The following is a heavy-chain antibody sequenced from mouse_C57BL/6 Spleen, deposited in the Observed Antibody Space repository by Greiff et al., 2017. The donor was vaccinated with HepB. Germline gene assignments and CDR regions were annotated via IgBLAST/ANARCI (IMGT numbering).Heavy chain of an antibody. J-gene: IGHJ3*01. CDR2: IYPGSGNT. CDR1: GYTFTDYY. D-gene: IGHD2-5*01. V-gene: IGHV1-76*01. CDR3: AINPIYSNYAAY. Sequence: VKLMESGAELVRPGASVKLSCKASGYTFTDYYINWVKQRPGQGLEWIARIYPGSGNTYYNEKFKGKATLTAEKSSSTAYMQLSSLTSEDSAVYFCAINPIYSNYAAYWGQGTLVTVSA.